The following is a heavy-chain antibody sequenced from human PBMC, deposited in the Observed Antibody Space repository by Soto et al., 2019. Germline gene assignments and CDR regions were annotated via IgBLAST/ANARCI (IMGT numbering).Heavy chain of an antibody. J-gene: IGHJ3*02. CDR3: ARGYYGSGSYYPYAAFDI. V-gene: IGHV3-64*01. Sequence: GGSLRLSCTGSGFTFSSYAMHWVRQAPGKGLEYVSAISSNGGSTYYANSVKGRFTISRDNSKNTLYLQMGSLRPEDMAVYYCARGYYGSGSYYPYAAFDIWGQGTMVTVS. CDR1: GFTFSSYA. CDR2: ISSNGGST. D-gene: IGHD3-10*01.